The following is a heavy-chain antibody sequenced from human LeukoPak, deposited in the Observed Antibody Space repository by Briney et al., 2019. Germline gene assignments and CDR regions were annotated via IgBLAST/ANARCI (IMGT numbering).Heavy chain of an antibody. D-gene: IGHD5-18*01. V-gene: IGHV3-7*03. J-gene: IGHJ4*02. CDR3: AKATGYSYGPFDY. CDR1: GFTFSSYW. CDR2: IKQDGSEK. Sequence: GGSLRLSCAASGFTFSSYWMSWVRQAPGKGLEWVANIKQDGSEKYYVDSVKGRFTISRDNSKNSLYLQMNSLRAEDTALYYCAKATGYSYGPFDYWGQGTLVTVSS.